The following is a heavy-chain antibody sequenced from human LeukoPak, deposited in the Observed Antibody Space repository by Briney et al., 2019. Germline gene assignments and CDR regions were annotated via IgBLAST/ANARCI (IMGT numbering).Heavy chain of an antibody. Sequence: QSGGSLRLSCAASGFTFSTYAMNWVRQAPGKGLEWVGFIRSKAYGGTTEYAASVKGRFTISRDDSKSIAYLQMNSLKTEDTAVYYCTRGPGEYSSSWYRRYFDYWGQGTLVTVSS. CDR1: GFTFSTYA. CDR3: TRGPGEYSSSWYRRYFDY. CDR2: IRSKAYGGTT. V-gene: IGHV3-49*04. J-gene: IGHJ4*02. D-gene: IGHD6-13*01.